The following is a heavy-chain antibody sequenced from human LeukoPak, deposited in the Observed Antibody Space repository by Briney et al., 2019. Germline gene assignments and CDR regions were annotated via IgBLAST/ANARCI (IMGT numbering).Heavy chain of an antibody. CDR1: GFTFSSYS. J-gene: IGHJ4*02. CDR2: ISSSSSTI. CDR3: ARGRDRVQYYFDY. V-gene: IGHV3-48*01. D-gene: IGHD4-11*01. Sequence: GGSLRLSCAASGFTFSSYSMNWVRQAPGKGLEWVSYISSSSSTIYYADSVKGRFTISRDNAKNSLCLQMNSLRAEDTAVYYCARGRDRVQYYFDYWGQGALVTVSS.